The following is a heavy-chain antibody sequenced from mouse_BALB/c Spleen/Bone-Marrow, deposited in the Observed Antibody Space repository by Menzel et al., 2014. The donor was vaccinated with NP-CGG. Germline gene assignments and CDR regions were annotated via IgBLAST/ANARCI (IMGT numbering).Heavy chain of an antibody. J-gene: IGHJ2*01. Sequence: EVQLVESGGGLVQPGGSLKLSCAASGFTFXSYTMSWVRQTPEKRLEWVAYISNGGGSTYYPDTVKGRFTISRDNAKNTLYLQVSSLKSEDTAMYYCARGGYYFDYWGQGTTLTVSS. CDR2: ISNGGGST. CDR1: GFTFXSYT. CDR3: ARGGYYFDY. V-gene: IGHV5-12-2*01.